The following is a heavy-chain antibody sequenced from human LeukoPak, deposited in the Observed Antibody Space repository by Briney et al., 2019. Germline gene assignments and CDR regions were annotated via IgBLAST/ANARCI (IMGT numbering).Heavy chain of an antibody. CDR3: ASVYQYGMDL. V-gene: IGHV1-46*01. CDR2: LNPSGGSS. J-gene: IGHJ6*02. Sequence: ASVKVSCKASGYTVTSYYMHWVRQAPGQGLEWMGILNPSGGSSSYAQKFQGRATLTRATSTSTVYMELSSLRSEDTAVYYCASVYQYGMDLWGQGTTVIVSS. CDR1: GYTVTSYY.